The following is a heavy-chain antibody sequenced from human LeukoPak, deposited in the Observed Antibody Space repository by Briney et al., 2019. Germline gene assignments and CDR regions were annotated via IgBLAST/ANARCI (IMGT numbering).Heavy chain of an antibody. V-gene: IGHV4-39*01. CDR3: ASRPTTWGFFDS. J-gene: IGHJ4*02. CDR2: IYFSGST. Sequence: SETLSLTCTVSGGPISSSSYYWGWIRQPPGKGLELIGSIYFSGSTAYSPSLKSRVNISVDTSKNQFSLKLSSVTAADTAVYFCASRPTTWGFFDSWGQGTLVTVSS. D-gene: IGHD4-17*01. CDR1: GGPISSSSYY.